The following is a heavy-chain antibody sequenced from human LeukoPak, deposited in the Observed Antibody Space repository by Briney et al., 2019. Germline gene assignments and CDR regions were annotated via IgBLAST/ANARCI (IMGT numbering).Heavy chain of an antibody. CDR1: VFTFSSYG. D-gene: IGHD3-9*01. Sequence: PGGALRLSCVASVFTFSSYGMHWVRQPPGRELEWVAFIRYDGSNKYYADSVKGRFTISRDNSKNTLYLQMNSLRAEDTAVYYCAKEGLRYFDWYYYYGMDVWGQGTTVTVSS. CDR3: AKEGLRYFDWYYYYGMDV. J-gene: IGHJ6*02. CDR2: IRYDGSNK. V-gene: IGHV3-30*02.